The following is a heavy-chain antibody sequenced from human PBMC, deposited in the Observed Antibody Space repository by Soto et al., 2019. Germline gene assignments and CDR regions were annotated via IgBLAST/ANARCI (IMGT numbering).Heavy chain of an antibody. J-gene: IGHJ4*02. CDR2: IYYSGST. D-gene: IGHD3-22*01. Sequence: SETLSLTCTVSGGSISSYYWSWIRQPPGKGLEWIGYIYYSGSTNYNPSLKSRVTISVDTSKNQFSLKLSSVTAAGTAVYYCARERRYYDSSGYMYYFDYWGQGTLVTVSS. CDR1: GGSISSYY. V-gene: IGHV4-59*01. CDR3: ARERRYYDSSGYMYYFDY.